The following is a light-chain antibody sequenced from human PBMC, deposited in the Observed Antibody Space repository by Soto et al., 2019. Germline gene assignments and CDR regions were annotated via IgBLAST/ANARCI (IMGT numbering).Light chain of an antibody. V-gene: IGKV1-9*01. CDR2: AAS. Sequence: IQLTQSPSSLSASVGDRVTITCRASQGIGSYLAWYQQEPGKAPKLLIYAASTLQSGVPSRFSGSGSGTGFTLTISSLQPEDFATYFCQQLSSYPPTFGGGTKLDIK. J-gene: IGKJ4*01. CDR3: QQLSSYPPT. CDR1: QGIGSY.